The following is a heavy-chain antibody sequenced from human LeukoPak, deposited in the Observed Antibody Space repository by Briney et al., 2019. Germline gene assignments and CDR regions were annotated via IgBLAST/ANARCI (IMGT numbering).Heavy chain of an antibody. D-gene: IGHD2-15*01. CDR1: GYTFTDYY. J-gene: IGHJ6*02. CDR2: INPKSGGT. V-gene: IGHV1-2*04. Sequence: GASVKVSCKASGYTFTDYYIHWVRQAPGQGLEWMGWINPKSGGTNYAQKFQGWVTMTRDTSISTAYMDLSTLKSDDTAVYYCARVKICGVSGGSCYGYYYGLDVWGQGTPVTVSS. CDR3: ARVKICGVSGGSCYGYYYGLDV.